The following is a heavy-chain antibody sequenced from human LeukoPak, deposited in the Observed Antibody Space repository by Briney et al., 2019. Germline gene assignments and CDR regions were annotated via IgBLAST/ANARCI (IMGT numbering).Heavy chain of an antibody. CDR2: ISYDGSNK. CDR1: GFTFSSYA. V-gene: IGHV3-30*04. J-gene: IGHJ6*03. Sequence: GGSLRLSCAASGFTFSSYAMHWVRQAPGKGLEWVAVISYDGSNKYYADSVKGRFTISRDNAKNSLYLQMNSLRAEDTAVYYCARVHSSSWGYYYYYMDVWGKGTTVTVSS. CDR3: ARVHSSSWGYYYYYMDV. D-gene: IGHD6-6*01.